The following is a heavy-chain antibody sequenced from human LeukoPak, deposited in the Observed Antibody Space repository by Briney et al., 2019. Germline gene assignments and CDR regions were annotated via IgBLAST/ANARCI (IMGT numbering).Heavy chain of an antibody. Sequence: GGSLRLSCAASGFTFSSYSMNWVRQAPGKGLEWVSYISSSSSTIYYADSVKGRFTISRDNAKNSLYLQMNSLRDEDTAVYYCASNYLYSGSSGIYFDYWGREPWSPSPQ. CDR2: ISSSSSTI. J-gene: IGHJ4*02. V-gene: IGHV3-48*02. D-gene: IGHD1-26*01. CDR3: ASNYLYSGSSGIYFDY. CDR1: GFTFSSYS.